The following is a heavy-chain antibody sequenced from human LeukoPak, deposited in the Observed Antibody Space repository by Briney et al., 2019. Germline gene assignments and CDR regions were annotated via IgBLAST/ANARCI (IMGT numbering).Heavy chain of an antibody. Sequence: GGSLRLSCAASGFTFSSYGMHWVRQAPGKGLEWVAFIRYDGSNKYYADSVKGRFTISRDNSKNTLYLQMNSLRAEDTAVYYCAKDGVNYGGNPGPFDYWGQGTLVTVSS. CDR2: IRYDGSNK. CDR3: AKDGVNYGGNPGPFDY. J-gene: IGHJ4*02. CDR1: GFTFSSYG. D-gene: IGHD4-23*01. V-gene: IGHV3-30*02.